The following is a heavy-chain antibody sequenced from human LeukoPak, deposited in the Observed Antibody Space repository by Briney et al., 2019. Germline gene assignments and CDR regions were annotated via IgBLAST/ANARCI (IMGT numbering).Heavy chain of an antibody. CDR1: GYTLTELS. V-gene: IGHV1-24*01. CDR3: ATKNTCYDFWSGYAD. Sequence: ASVKVSCKVSGYTLTELSMHWVRQAPGKGLEWMGGFDPEDGETIYAQKFQGRVTMTEDTSTDTAYMELSSLRSEDTAVYYCATKNTCYDFWSGYADWGQGTLVTVSS. J-gene: IGHJ4*02. D-gene: IGHD3-3*01. CDR2: FDPEDGET.